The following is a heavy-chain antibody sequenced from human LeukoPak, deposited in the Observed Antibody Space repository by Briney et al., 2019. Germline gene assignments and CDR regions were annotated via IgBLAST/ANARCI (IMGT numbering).Heavy chain of an antibody. V-gene: IGHV3-21*01. CDR2: ITSTSTYI. J-gene: IGHJ5*02. D-gene: IGHD2/OR15-2a*01. CDR1: GFTFSSYS. CDR3: ARGKTSQNIVTRKTYNWFDP. Sequence: GGSLRLSCAASGFTFSSYSMNWVRQAPGKGLEWVSSITSTSTYIYYADSVKGRFTISRDNAKNSLYLQMKSLRAEDTAVYYCARGKTSQNIVTRKTYNWFDPWGQGTLVTVSS.